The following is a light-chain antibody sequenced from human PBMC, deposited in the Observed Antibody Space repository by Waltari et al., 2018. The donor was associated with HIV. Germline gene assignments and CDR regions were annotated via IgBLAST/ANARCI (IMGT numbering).Light chain of an antibody. V-gene: IGLV2-23*02. CDR2: EVN. Sequence: SALTQPASVSGSPGQSITISCTGTSSAVGAYTLVSWYQQHPGKAPKFIIYEVNKRPSEVSIRFSGSKSGNTASLTISGLQAEDEADYYCCSYAGRSTLEVFGGGTKVTVL. CDR3: CSYAGRSTLEV. J-gene: IGLJ2*01. CDR1: SSAVGAYTL.